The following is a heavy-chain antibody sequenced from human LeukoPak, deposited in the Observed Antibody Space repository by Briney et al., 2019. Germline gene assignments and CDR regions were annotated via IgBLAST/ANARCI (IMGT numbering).Heavy chain of an antibody. J-gene: IGHJ4*02. D-gene: IGHD2-21*02. Sequence: RGSLRLSCAASGFSVSNYYMSWVRQAPGKGLEWVTVMYTGGGRYYGDSVKGRFTISRDNSKNTVFLQMNSLRVEDTALYYCTRGQSYCGADCYSDWGQGTLVTVSS. V-gene: IGHV3-66*01. CDR3: TRGQSYCGADCYSD. CDR2: MYTGGGR. CDR1: GFSVSNYY.